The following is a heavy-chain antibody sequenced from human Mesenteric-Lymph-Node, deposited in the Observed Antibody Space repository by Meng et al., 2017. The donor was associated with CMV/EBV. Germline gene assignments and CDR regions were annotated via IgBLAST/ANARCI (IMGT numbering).Heavy chain of an antibody. CDR1: GFSVSSNY. V-gene: IGHV3-53*05. Sequence: GESLKISCAVSGFSVSSNYMSWVRQAPGKGLEWVSVIYSGGNTFYADSVKGRFTISRDNSKNTLYLQMNSLRAEDTAVYYCIQSPGAFDIWGQGTMVTVSS. CDR3: IQSPGAFDI. D-gene: IGHD4-11*01. J-gene: IGHJ3*02. CDR2: IYSGGNT.